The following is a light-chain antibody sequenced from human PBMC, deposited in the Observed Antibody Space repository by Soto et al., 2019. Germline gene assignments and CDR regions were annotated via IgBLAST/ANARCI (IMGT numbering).Light chain of an antibody. J-gene: IGKJ4*01. CDR2: AAS. CDR1: QGVSSY. CDR3: QQYYSYPLT. Sequence: IRMTQSPSSFSASTGDRVTITCRASQGVSSYLAWYQQKPGKAPKLLIYAASTLQSGVPSRFSGSVSGTDFTLTISCLQSEDFATYFCQQYYSYPLTFGGGTKVEIK. V-gene: IGKV1-8*01.